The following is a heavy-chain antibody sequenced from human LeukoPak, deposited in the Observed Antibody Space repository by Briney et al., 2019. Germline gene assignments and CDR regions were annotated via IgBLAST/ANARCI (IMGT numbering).Heavy chain of an antibody. CDR3: ASAYSSSWYYSRPEYFQH. V-gene: IGHV4-39*07. Sequence: SETLSLTCTVSGGSISSTNYYWGWIRQPPGKGLEWIGSIYYSGNTYYNPSLKSRVTISVDTSKNQFSLKLSSVTAADTAVYYCASAYSSSWYYSRPEYFQHWGQGTLVTVSS. D-gene: IGHD6-13*01. CDR2: IYYSGNT. J-gene: IGHJ1*01. CDR1: GGSISSTNYY.